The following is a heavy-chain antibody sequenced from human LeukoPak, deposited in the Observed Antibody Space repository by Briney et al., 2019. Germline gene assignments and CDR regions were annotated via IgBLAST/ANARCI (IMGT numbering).Heavy chain of an antibody. J-gene: IGHJ6*03. CDR3: AKDSSSYDWGYMDV. D-gene: IGHD3-22*01. V-gene: IGHV3-23*01. Sequence: GGSLRLSCAASGFTFSTYAMSWVRQAPGKGLEWVSLIGGSNGRTRYADSVKGRFTISRDNSKNTLYLEMNSLRAEDTAVYYCAKDSSSYDWGYMDVWGKGTTVTISS. CDR1: GFTFSTYA. CDR2: IGGSNGRT.